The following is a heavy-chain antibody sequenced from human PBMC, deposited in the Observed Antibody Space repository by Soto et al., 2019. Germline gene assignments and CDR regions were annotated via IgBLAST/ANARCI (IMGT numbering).Heavy chain of an antibody. Sequence: GGSLRLSCAASGFTFSSYGMHWVRQAPGKGLEWVAVIWYDGSNKYYADSVKGRFTISRDNSKNTLYLQMNSLRAEDTAVYYCARQRSGWYFLDYWGQGTLVTVSS. V-gene: IGHV3-33*01. CDR2: IWYDGSNK. D-gene: IGHD6-19*01. CDR3: ARQRSGWYFLDY. CDR1: GFTFSSYG. J-gene: IGHJ4*02.